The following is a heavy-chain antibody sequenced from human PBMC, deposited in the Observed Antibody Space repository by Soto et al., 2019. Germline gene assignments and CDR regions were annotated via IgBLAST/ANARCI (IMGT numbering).Heavy chain of an antibody. CDR1: GVSIRIPNW. CDR2: IDHSGTT. Sequence: SVTLSLTCAVSGVSIRIPNWWAWVRQAPGKGLEWIGEIDHSGTTNYNPSLNSRVTISLDRSKNQFSLRLSSVAAADTAVYFCARGKFYAFDIWGQGTMVT. J-gene: IGHJ3*02. CDR3: ARGKFYAFDI. V-gene: IGHV4-4*02.